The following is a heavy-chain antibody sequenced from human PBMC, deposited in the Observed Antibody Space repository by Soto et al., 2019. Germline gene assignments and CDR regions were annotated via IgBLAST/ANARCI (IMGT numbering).Heavy chain of an antibody. J-gene: IGHJ4*02. CDR1: GFSLSTSGVD. D-gene: IGHD6-6*01. CDR3: AHRRPYSNSPEYFFDY. Sequence: QITLKESGPTLVKPTQTVTLTCTFPGFSLSTSGVDVGWIHQPTGTALVWLALIYWDDGKRYSPSLKSRLTITKDTSKNQVVLTMTNIDPLDTATYYCAHRRPYSNSPEYFFDYWCQGTMVTVSS. CDR2: IYWDDGK. V-gene: IGHV2-5*02.